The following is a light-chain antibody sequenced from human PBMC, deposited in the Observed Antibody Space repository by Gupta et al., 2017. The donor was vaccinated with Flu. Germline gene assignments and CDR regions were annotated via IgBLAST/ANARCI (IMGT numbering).Light chain of an antibody. V-gene: IGLV10-54*02. CDR1: STNVGKQV. CDR2: RNN. J-gene: IGLJ3*02. Sequence: TDASTVNSTNVGKQVTAWLQQHQTHPPKLLSYRNNSRHSGIAERFSATRSGNTATMTIAGLQPEEEADYYCAAFDSSRSVWVFGGGTKLTVL. CDR3: AAFDSSRSVWV.